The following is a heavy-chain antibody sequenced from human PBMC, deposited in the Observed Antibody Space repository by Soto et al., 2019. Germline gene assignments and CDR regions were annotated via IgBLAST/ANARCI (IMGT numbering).Heavy chain of an antibody. D-gene: IGHD2-2*01. CDR1: GFDFSSYA. CDR3: AKSFCSSSSCFFLWVDP. CDR2: ISGTGIPT. J-gene: IGHJ5*02. V-gene: IGHV3-23*01. Sequence: GGSLRLSCAASGFDFSSYAMSWVRQVPGKGLECISLISGTGIPTLYAESVKGRFSVSRDNSKDTLFLEMNNLGVDDTAMYYCAKSFCSSSSCFFLWVDPWGPGTLVTVSS.